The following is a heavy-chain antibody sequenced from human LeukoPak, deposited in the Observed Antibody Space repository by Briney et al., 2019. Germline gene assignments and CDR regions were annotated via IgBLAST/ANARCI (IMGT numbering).Heavy chain of an antibody. Sequence: PSETLSLTCTVSGGSISSYYWSWIRQPAGKGLEWIGRIYTSGSTSGNTIYNPSLKSRVTMSVDTSKNQFSLKVSSVTAADTAVYYCARDPPNWEERRSFDYWGQGTLVTVSS. V-gene: IGHV4-4*07. CDR2: IYTSGST. CDR1: GGSISSYY. CDR3: ARDPPNWEERRSFDY. J-gene: IGHJ4*02. D-gene: IGHD1-1*01.